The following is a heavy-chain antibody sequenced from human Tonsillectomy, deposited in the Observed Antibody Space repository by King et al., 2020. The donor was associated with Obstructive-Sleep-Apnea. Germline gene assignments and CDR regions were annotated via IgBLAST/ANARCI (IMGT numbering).Heavy chain of an antibody. Sequence: QLVQSGGGLVQPGGSLRLSCAASGFTFSIYGMSWVRQAPGKGLEWVSGISGSGGSTHYADSVKGRFTISRDNSKNTLYLQMNSLRAEDTAVYYCARKSGPEGRVLEWFILAEDYWGQGTLVTVSS. J-gene: IGHJ4*02. V-gene: IGHV3-23*04. CDR2: ISGSGGST. CDR1: GFTFSIYG. CDR3: ARKSGPEGRVLEWFILAEDY. D-gene: IGHD3-3*01.